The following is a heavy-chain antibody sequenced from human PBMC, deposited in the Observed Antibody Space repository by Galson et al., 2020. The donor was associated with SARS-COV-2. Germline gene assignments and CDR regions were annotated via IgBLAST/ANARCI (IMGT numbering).Heavy chain of an antibody. J-gene: IGHJ4*02. Sequence: GGSLRLSCAASGFTFSSYGMHWVRQAPGKGLEWVAVIWYDGSTKYYADSVKGRFTISRDNSKNTLYLQMNSLRAEDTAVYYCAKAICPLCPIDYWGQGTLVTVSS. V-gene: IGHV3-33*06. D-gene: IGHD3-10*02. CDR1: GFTFSSYG. CDR2: IWYDGSTK. CDR3: AKAICPLCPIDY.